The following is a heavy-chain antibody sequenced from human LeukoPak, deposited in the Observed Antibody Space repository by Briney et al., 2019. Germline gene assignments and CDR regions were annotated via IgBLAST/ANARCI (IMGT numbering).Heavy chain of an antibody. D-gene: IGHD3-22*01. CDR3: ARGYYDTSAYSNPFDF. CDR1: GDSISNYY. Sequence: SETLSLTCTVSGDSISNYYWSWIRQTPGKGLEWIGYIHTSGNTYYNPSLKSRVTISVDTSKNQFSLKLSSVTAADTAVYYCARGYYDTSAYSNPFDFWGQGTLVTVSS. J-gene: IGHJ4*02. V-gene: IGHV4-4*09. CDR2: IHTSGNT.